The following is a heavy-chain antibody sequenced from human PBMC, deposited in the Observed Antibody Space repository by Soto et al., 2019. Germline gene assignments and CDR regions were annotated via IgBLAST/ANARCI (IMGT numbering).Heavy chain of an antibody. D-gene: IGHD3-3*01. J-gene: IGHJ4*02. CDR1: GGTFSSYA. Sequence: SVKVSCKASGGTFSSYAISWVRQAPGQGLEWMGGIIPIFGTANYAQKFQGRVTITADESTSTAYMELSSLRSEDTAVYYCARGPRVLRFLEWLSFDYWGQGTMVTVSS. CDR2: IIPIFGTA. CDR3: ARGPRVLRFLEWLSFDY. V-gene: IGHV1-69*13.